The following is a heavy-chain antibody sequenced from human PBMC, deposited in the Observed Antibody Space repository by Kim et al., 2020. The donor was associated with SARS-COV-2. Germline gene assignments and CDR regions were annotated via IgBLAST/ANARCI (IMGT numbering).Heavy chain of an antibody. CDR3: ARRGDGYQPPFDY. J-gene: IGHJ4*02. CDR2: ISSSSSYI. V-gene: IGHV3-21*01. D-gene: IGHD3-10*01. CDR1: GFTFSSYS. Sequence: GGSLRLSCAASGFTFSSYSMNWVRQAPGKGLEWVSSISSSSSYIYYADSVKGRFTISRDNAKNSLYLQMNSLRAEDTAVYYCARRGDGYQPPFDYWGQGTLVTVSS.